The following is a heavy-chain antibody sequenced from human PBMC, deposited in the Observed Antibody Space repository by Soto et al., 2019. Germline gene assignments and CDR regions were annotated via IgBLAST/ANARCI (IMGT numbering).Heavy chain of an antibody. D-gene: IGHD2-2*01. J-gene: IGHJ4*02. CDR2: ISGSGGSS. Sequence: GGSLRLSCAASGFTFSSYAMSWVRQAPGKGLEWVSLISGSGGSSYYADSVKGRFTISRDNSKNTLYLQMNSLRAEDTAVYYCAKDYKLVPGTINFDYWGKGNLVTVSS. CDR1: GFTFSSYA. CDR3: AKDYKLVPGTINFDY. V-gene: IGHV3-23*01.